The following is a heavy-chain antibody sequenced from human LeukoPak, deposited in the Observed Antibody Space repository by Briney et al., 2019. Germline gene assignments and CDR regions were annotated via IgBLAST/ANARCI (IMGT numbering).Heavy chain of an antibody. V-gene: IGHV3-21*01. CDR1: GFTFSGYS. J-gene: IGHJ4*02. D-gene: IGHD5-18*01. CDR3: ARDVGGYSYGSFDY. Sequence: GGSLRLSCAASGFTFSGYSMNWVRQAPGKGLEWVSSISSSSSYIYYADSVKGRFTISRDNAKNSLYLQMNSLRAEDTAVYYCARDVGGYSYGSFDYWGQGTLVTVSS. CDR2: ISSSSSYI.